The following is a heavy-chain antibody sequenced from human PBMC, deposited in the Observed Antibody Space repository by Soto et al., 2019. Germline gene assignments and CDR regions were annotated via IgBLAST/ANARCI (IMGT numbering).Heavy chain of an antibody. J-gene: IGHJ5*02. CDR2: IYPGDSDT. CDR1: GYRFTSYW. D-gene: IGHD1-26*01. V-gene: IGHV5-51*01. CDR3: ARRVGAIENWFDH. Sequence: EVQLVQSGAEVRKPGESLKISCKGSGYRFTSYWIGWVRQMPGKGLEWMGLIYPGDSDTRYNPSFQGQVSLPVDKSISTAYLQWSGLKASDTAIFYCARRVGAIENWFDHWGQGTLVTVSS.